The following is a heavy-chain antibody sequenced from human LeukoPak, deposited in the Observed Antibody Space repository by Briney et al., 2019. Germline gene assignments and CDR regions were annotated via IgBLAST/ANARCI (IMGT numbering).Heavy chain of an antibody. D-gene: IGHD3-10*01. CDR3: ARLPRPNYYGSGSYNNWFDP. CDR1: GGSISSSSFL. CDR2: IYYSGNT. J-gene: IGHJ5*02. V-gene: IGHV4-39*01. Sequence: KPSETLSLTRTVSGGSISSSSFLWGWIRQPPGKGLEWIGTIYYSGNTYYNPSLKSRVTISVDTSKNQFSLKLSSVTAADTAVYYCARLPRPNYYGSGSYNNWFDPWGQGTLVTVSS.